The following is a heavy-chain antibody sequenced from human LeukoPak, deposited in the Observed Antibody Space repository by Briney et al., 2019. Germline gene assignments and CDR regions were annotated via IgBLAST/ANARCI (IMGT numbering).Heavy chain of an antibody. CDR2: INHSGNT. CDR3: ATRGNYYDSSAGSVAFDI. J-gene: IGHJ3*02. Sequence: PSETLSLTCAVYGGSFSGYYWSWIRQPPGRGLEWIGEINHSGNTNYNPSLKSRVTISVDTSKNQFSLKLSSVTAADTAVYYCATRGNYYDSSAGSVAFDIWGQGTMVTVSS. V-gene: IGHV4-34*01. D-gene: IGHD3-22*01. CDR1: GGSFSGYY.